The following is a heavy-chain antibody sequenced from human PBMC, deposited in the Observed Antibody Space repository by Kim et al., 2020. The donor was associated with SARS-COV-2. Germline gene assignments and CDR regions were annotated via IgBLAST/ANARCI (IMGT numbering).Heavy chain of an antibody. J-gene: IGHJ6*02. V-gene: IGHV3-33*06. CDR3: AKDRSSSGWYGSGGMDV. CDR2: IWYDGSNK. CDR1: GFTFSSYG. D-gene: IGHD6-19*01. Sequence: GGSLRLSCAASGFTFSSYGMHWVRQAPGKGLEWVAVIWYDGSNKYYADSVKGRFTISRDNSKNTLYLQMNSLRAEDTAVYYCAKDRSSSGWYGSGGMDVWGQGTTVTVSS.